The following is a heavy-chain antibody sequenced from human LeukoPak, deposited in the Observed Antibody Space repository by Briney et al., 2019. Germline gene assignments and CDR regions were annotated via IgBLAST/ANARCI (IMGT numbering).Heavy chain of an antibody. J-gene: IGHJ4*02. CDR3: ARYSGSYFDY. D-gene: IGHD3-10*01. Sequence: PSETLSLTCTVSGGSISSSGHYWAWIRQPPGKGLEWLATISESGTTYYNPSLKSRVTISVDTSKNQFSLKLGSVTAADTAVFYCARYSGSYFDYWGQGTLVTVSS. CDR2: ISESGTT. V-gene: IGHV4-39*01. CDR1: GGSISSSGHY.